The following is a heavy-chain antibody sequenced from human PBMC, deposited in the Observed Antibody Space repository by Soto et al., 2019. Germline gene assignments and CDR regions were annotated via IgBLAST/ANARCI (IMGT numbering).Heavy chain of an antibody. Sequence: QVHLVESGGGVVQPGRSLRLSCAASGFIFTTYAMHWVRQAPGKGLEWVAVISYDGNHEYYADSVRGRFTISRHNSKNTLYLQMDSLRADDTALYYCARSSVAGTWGYYFDYWGQGALVTVSS. J-gene: IGHJ4*02. CDR3: ARSSVAGTWGYYFDY. D-gene: IGHD6-19*01. CDR2: ISYDGNHE. V-gene: IGHV3-30-3*01. CDR1: GFIFTTYA.